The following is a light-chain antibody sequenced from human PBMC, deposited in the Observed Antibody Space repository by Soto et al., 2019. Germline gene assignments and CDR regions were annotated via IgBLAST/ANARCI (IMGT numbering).Light chain of an antibody. CDR2: SNN. CDR3: ATWDDSLSCVV. CDR1: SSNIGSNY. J-gene: IGLJ2*01. V-gene: IGLV1-47*02. Sequence: QSVLTQPPSASGTPGQRVTISCSGSSSNIGSNYVFWYQHLPGTAPKLLIYSNNQRPSGVPDRFSGSKSGTSASLAISGLRSEDETDYYCATWDDSLSCVVFGGGTKLTVL.